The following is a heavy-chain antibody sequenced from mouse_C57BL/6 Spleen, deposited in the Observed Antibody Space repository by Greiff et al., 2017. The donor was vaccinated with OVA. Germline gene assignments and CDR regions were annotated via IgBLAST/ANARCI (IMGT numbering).Heavy chain of an antibody. CDR2: IHPNSGST. V-gene: IGHV1-64*01. J-gene: IGHJ4*01. CDR3: ARSGYYDPYARDY. CDR1: GYTFTSYW. Sequence: QVQLQQPGAELVKPGASVKLSCKASGYTFTSYWMHWVKQRPGQGLEWIGMIHPNSGSTNYNEKFKSKATLTVDKSSSTAYMQLSSLTSEDSAVYYCARSGYYDPYARDYWGQGTSVTVSS. D-gene: IGHD2-4*01.